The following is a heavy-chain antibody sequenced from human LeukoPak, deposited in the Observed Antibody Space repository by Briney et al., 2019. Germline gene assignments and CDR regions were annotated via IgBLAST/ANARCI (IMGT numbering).Heavy chain of an antibody. V-gene: IGHV3-23*01. J-gene: IGHJ6*03. CDR2: ISGSGGST. Sequence: PGGSLRLSCAASGFTFSSYAMSWVRQAPGKGLEWVSAISGSGGSTYYADSVKGRFTISRDNSKDTLYLQMNSLRAEDTAVYYCAKEGGSSGWAYYYYYYMDVWGKGTTVTVSS. CDR3: AKEGGSSGWAYYYYYYMDV. CDR1: GFTFSSYA. D-gene: IGHD6-19*01.